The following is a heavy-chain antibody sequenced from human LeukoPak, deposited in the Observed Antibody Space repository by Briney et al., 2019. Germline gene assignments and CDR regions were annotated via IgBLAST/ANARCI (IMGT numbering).Heavy chain of an antibody. CDR3: AKRRSSGWYGGVDY. CDR2: ISGSGGST. CDR1: GFTFSSYA. V-gene: IGHV3-23*01. Sequence: GGSLRLSCAASGFTFSSYAMSWVRQAPGKGLEWVSAISGSGGSTYYADSVKGRFTISRDNSKNTLYLQMNSLRAEDTAVYYCAKRRSSGWYGGVDYWGQGTLVTVSS. D-gene: IGHD6-19*01. J-gene: IGHJ4*02.